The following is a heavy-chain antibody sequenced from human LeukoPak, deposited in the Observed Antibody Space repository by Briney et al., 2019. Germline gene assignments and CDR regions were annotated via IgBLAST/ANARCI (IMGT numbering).Heavy chain of an antibody. D-gene: IGHD3-22*01. Sequence: ASVKVSCKASGYTFTSYAMNWVRQAPGQGLEWMGWINTNTGNPTYAQGFTGRFVFSLDTSVSTAYLQISSLKAEDTAVYYCARESDDYYDSSVNYYYYMDVWGKGTTVTVTS. CDR3: ARESDDYYDSSVNYYYYMDV. V-gene: IGHV7-4-1*02. J-gene: IGHJ6*03. CDR1: GYTFTSYA. CDR2: INTNTGNP.